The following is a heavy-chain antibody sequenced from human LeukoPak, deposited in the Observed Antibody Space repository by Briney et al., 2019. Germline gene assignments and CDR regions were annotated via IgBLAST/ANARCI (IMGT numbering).Heavy chain of an antibody. Sequence: SETLSLTCTVSGGSISSGSYYWGWIRQPPGKGLEWIGSIYYSGSTYYNPSLKSRVTISVDTSKNQFSLKLSSVTAADTAVYYCARTHRYYFDYWGQGTLVTVSS. D-gene: IGHD1-14*01. V-gene: IGHV4-39*01. J-gene: IGHJ4*02. CDR2: IYYSGST. CDR3: ARTHRYYFDY. CDR1: GGSISSGSYY.